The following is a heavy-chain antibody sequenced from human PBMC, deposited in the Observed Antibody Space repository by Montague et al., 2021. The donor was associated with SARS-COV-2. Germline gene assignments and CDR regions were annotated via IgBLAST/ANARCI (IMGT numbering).Heavy chain of an antibody. Sequence: TLSLTCTVSGGSISSGGYYWSWIRQHPGKGLEWIGYIYYSGSTYYNPSLKSRVTISVDTSKNHFSLKLSSVTAADTAVYYCARTTWLRGYFDLWGRGTLVTVSS. CDR1: GGSISSGGYY. CDR2: IYYSGST. D-gene: IGHD5-12*01. J-gene: IGHJ2*01. CDR3: ARTTWLRGYFDL. V-gene: IGHV4-31*03.